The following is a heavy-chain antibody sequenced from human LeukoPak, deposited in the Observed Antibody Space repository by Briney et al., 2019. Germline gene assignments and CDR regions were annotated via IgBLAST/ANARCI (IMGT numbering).Heavy chain of an antibody. V-gene: IGHV3-53*01. CDR3: ARTPDYYDSSGYYYFDY. J-gene: IGHJ4*02. Sequence: GSLRLSCAASGFTVSSNYMSWVRQAPGKGLEWVSVIYSGGSTYYADSVKGRFTISRDNSKNTLYLQMNSLRAEDTAVYYCARTPDYYDSSGYYYFDYWGQGTLVTVS. D-gene: IGHD3-22*01. CDR1: GFTVSSNY. CDR2: IYSGGST.